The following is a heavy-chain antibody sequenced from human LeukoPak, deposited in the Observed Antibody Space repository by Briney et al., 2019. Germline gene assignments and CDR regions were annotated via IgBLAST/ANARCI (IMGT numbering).Heavy chain of an antibody. D-gene: IGHD6-19*01. J-gene: IGHJ4*02. CDR2: IYGGGRGT. Sequence: TGGSLRLSCAVSGLTVNIYAMSWVRQAPGKGLEWVSTIYGGGRGTYYADSVKGRFTISRDDFDNMVYLQMSSLRAEDTALYYCAKRGVAGTEYYFDYWGQGALVAVSS. CDR3: AKRGVAGTEYYFDY. CDR1: GLTVNIYA. V-gene: IGHV3-23*01.